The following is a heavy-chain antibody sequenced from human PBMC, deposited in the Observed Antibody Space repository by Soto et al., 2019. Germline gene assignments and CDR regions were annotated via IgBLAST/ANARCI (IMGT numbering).Heavy chain of an antibody. J-gene: IGHJ4*02. Sequence: EVQLLESGGGLVQPGGSPRLSCAASGFTFNNYAMSWVRQAPGKGLEWVSTISGNGGSIFYADSVKGRFTVSRDTSKNTLYLQMNSLRAEDTAVYYCAKDIVVVPAAMNHFDFWGQGTLVTVSS. V-gene: IGHV3-23*01. CDR1: GFTFNNYA. CDR3: AKDIVVVPAAMNHFDF. CDR2: ISGNGGSI. D-gene: IGHD2-2*01.